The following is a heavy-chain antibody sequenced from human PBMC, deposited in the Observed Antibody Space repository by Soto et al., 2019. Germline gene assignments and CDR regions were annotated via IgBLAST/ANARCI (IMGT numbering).Heavy chain of an antibody. J-gene: IGHJ6*02. D-gene: IGHD2-2*02. CDR2: INAGNGNT. V-gene: IGHV1-3*01. CDR3: ARETPFYCSSTSCYKHYYHYGMDV. CDR1: GYTFSSYA. Sequence: ASVKVSCKASGYTFSSYALHWVRQAPGQRLEWMGWINAGNGNTKYSQKFQGRVTITRDTSASTAYMELSSLRSEDTAVYYCARETPFYCSSTSCYKHYYHYGMDVWGQGTTVTVSS.